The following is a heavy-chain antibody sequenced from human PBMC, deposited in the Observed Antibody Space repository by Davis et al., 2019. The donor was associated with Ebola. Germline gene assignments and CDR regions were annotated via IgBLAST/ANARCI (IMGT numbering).Heavy chain of an antibody. CDR3: ARVRNSGWFRRNAVLDY. J-gene: IGHJ4*02. Sequence: PGGSLRLSCAASGFTFDDYAMHWVRQAPGKGLEWVSGISWNSGSIGYADSVKGRFTISRDNAKNSLYLQMNSLRAEDTAVYYCARVRNSGWFRRNAVLDYWGQGTLVTVSS. V-gene: IGHV3-9*01. CDR1: GFTFDDYA. D-gene: IGHD6-19*01. CDR2: ISWNSGSI.